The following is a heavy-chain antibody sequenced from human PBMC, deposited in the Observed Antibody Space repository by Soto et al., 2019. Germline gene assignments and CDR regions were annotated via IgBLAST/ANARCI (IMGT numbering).Heavy chain of an antibody. CDR3: ARFPPGKDEPMAVSNAFDI. Sequence: QVQLQHWGAGLVKPSETLSLTCGVYGGSFSGYFWNWIRQSPVKGLEWIGEINPSGRPNYNPSLKSRVTISVDTSKNQFSLKLGSVTAADTAMYYCARFPPGKDEPMAVSNAFDIWGQGTMVTVSS. D-gene: IGHD3-10*01. CDR1: GGSFSGYF. V-gene: IGHV4-34*02. CDR2: INPSGRP. J-gene: IGHJ3*02.